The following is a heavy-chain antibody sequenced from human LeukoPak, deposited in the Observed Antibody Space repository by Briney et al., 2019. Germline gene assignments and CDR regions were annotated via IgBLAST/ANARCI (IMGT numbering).Heavy chain of an antibody. CDR3: LSGSGH. CDR2: INEDGSEK. CDR1: GFIFRKYW. D-gene: IGHD3-10*01. V-gene: IGHV3-7*01. Sequence: PGGSLRLSCAAPGFIFRKYWTGRVRQAPGKGLEWVAHINEDGSEKYYVDSVKGRFIISRDNAKNSLYLQMNIRRAEDTAVSYRLSGSGHCGQGTLVTVSS. J-gene: IGHJ4*02.